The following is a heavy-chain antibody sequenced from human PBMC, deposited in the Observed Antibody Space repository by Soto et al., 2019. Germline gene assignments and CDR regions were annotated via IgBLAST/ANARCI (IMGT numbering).Heavy chain of an antibody. J-gene: IGHJ1*01. D-gene: IGHD6-19*01. CDR1: GFTFSSHA. Sequence: EVQLLESGGGLVQPGGSLRLSCAASGFTFSSHAMSWVRQAPGKGLEWVSAISDSRGTPYYADSVKGRFTISRDSSKNTLYLQMNSLRAEDTAVYYCAKSDSSGWYHHFQHWGQGTPVTVSS. CDR3: AKSDSSGWYHHFQH. CDR2: ISDSRGTP. V-gene: IGHV3-23*01.